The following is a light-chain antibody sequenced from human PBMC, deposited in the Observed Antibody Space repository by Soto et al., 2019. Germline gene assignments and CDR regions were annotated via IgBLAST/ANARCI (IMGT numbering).Light chain of an antibody. CDR3: QQYGSAPFT. Sequence: EIVLTQSPGTLSLSPGERATLSCRASQSVSSYYLAWYQQKPGQAPRLLIYGVSSRATGIPDRFSGSGSGTDFSLTISRLEPEDSAVYYCQQYGSAPFTFGPGTKVDIK. J-gene: IGKJ3*01. V-gene: IGKV3-20*01. CDR2: GVS. CDR1: QSVSSYY.